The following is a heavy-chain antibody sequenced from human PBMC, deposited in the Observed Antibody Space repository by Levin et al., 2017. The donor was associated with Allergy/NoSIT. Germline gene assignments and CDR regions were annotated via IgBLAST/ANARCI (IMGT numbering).Heavy chain of an antibody. Sequence: GESLKISCAASGFTFSSYAMHWVRQAPGKGLEWVAVISYDGSNKYYADSVKGRFTISRDNSKNTLYLQMNSLRAEDTAVYYCARDSEWFGELFFSVDYWGQGTLVTVSS. D-gene: IGHD3-10*01. CDR1: GFTFSSYA. CDR3: ARDSEWFGELFFSVDY. CDR2: ISYDGSNK. V-gene: IGHV3-30-3*01. J-gene: IGHJ4*02.